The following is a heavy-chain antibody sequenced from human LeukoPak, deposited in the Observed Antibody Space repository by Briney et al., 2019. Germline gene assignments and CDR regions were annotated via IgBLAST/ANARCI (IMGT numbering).Heavy chain of an antibody. V-gene: IGHV4-38-2*01. J-gene: IGHJ4*02. CDR3: AVKRAYTFWFAD. D-gene: IGHD5-18*01. CDR1: GYSISSGSY. CDR2: IYHSGST. Sequence: SETMSLTCDVSGYSISSGSYWGWIRQPPGKGLEWIGSIYHSGSTYYKPPLKSRATISVDTSKNRFSLKLTSVTAADTATYYCAVKRAYTFWFADWGQGALVTVSS.